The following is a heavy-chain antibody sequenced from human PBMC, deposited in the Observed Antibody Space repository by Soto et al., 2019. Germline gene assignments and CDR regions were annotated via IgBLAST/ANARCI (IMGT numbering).Heavy chain of an antibody. D-gene: IGHD3-3*01. CDR1: GGTFSSYA. J-gene: IGHJ5*02. V-gene: IGHV1-69*13. Sequence: ASVKVSCKASGGTFSSYAISWVRQAPGQGLEWMGGIIPIFGTANYTQKFQGRVTINADESTSTAYMELSSLRSEDTAVYYCARAVVRFLEWSWFDPWGQGTLVTVSS. CDR2: IIPIFGTA. CDR3: ARAVVRFLEWSWFDP.